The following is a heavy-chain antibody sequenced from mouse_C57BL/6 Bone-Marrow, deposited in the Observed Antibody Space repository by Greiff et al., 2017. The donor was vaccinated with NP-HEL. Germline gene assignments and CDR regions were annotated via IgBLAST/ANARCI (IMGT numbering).Heavy chain of an antibody. CDR3: ASYYDYDGYAMDY. V-gene: IGHV1-50*01. CDR2: IDPSDSYT. Sequence: VQLQQPGAELVKPGASVKLSCKASGYTFTSYWMQWVKQRPGQGLEWIGEIDPSDSYTNYNQKFKGKATLTVDTSSSTAYMQLSSLTSEDSAVYYCASYYDYDGYAMDYWGQGTSVTVPS. D-gene: IGHD2-4*01. CDR1: GYTFTSYW. J-gene: IGHJ4*01.